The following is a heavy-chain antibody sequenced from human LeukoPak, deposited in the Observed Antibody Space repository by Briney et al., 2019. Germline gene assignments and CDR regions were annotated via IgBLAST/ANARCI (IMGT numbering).Heavy chain of an antibody. J-gene: IGHJ1*01. CDR2: ISSSSSYI. CDR1: GFPFSSYA. CDR3: ASTYYYDSGGYAAGYFQH. Sequence: GGSLRLSCAASGFPFSSYAMGWVRQAPGKGLEWVSSISSSSSYIYYADSVKGRFTISRDNAKNSLFLQMNSLRDEDTAVYYCASTYYYDSGGYAAGYFQHWGQGTLVTVSS. D-gene: IGHD3-22*01. V-gene: IGHV3-21*01.